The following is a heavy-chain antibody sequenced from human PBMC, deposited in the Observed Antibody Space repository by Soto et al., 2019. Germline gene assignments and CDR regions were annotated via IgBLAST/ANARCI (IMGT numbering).Heavy chain of an antibody. CDR1: GYTLTGYY. CDR2: INPNSGGT. Sequence: ASLNVSCEASGYTLTGYYMHWVRQAPGQGLEWMGWINPNSGGTNYAQKFQGRVTMTRDTSISTAYMELSRLRSDDTAVYYCAREIGATTVTPLAGMDVWGQGTTVTVS. J-gene: IGHJ6*02. D-gene: IGHD4-17*01. CDR3: AREIGATTVTPLAGMDV. V-gene: IGHV1-2*02.